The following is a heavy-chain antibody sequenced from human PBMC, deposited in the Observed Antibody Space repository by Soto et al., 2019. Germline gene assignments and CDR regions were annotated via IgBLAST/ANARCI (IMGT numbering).Heavy chain of an antibody. V-gene: IGHV3-33*01. D-gene: IGHD3-10*01. CDR2: IWYDGSNK. CDR3: ARDAYLGSGSYAY. J-gene: IGHJ4*02. Sequence: QVQLVESGGGVVQPGRSLRLSCAASGFTFSSYGMHWVRQAPGKGLEWVALIWYDGSNKNYADSVKGRFTISRDDSKNTLYLQLHSLRAEDTAVYYCARDAYLGSGSYAYWGQGTLVTVSS. CDR1: GFTFSSYG.